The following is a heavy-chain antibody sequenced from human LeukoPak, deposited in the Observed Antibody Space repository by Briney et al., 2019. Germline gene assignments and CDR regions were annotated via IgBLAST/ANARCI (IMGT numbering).Heavy chain of an antibody. CDR1: GYSFTSYW. V-gene: IGHV5-10-1*01. D-gene: IGHD1-26*01. CDR2: IDPSDSYT. CDR3: ARRGGGSYLEYYFDY. J-gene: IGHJ4*02. Sequence: GESLKISCQGSGYSFTSYWISWVRQMPGKGLEWMGRIDPSDSYTNYSPSFQGHVTISADTSISTAYLQWSSLKASDTAMYYCARRGGGSYLEYYFDYWGQGTLVTVSS.